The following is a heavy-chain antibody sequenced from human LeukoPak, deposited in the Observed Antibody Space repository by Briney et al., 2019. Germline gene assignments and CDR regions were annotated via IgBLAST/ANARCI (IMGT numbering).Heavy chain of an antibody. CDR3: ARMVAATSYY. D-gene: IGHD2-15*01. J-gene: IGHJ4*02. V-gene: IGHV3-21*01. CDR1: GGSISSYY. CDR2: ISSSSSYI. Sequence: PSETLSLTCTVSGGSISSYYWSWVRQAPGKGLEWVSSISSSSSYIYYADSVKGRFTISRDNAKNSLYLQMNSLRAEDTAVYYCARMVAATSYYWGQGTLVTVSS.